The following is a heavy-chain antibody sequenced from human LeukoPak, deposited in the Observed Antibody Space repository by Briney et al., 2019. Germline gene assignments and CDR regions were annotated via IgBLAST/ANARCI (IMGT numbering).Heavy chain of an antibody. D-gene: IGHD2-2*01. J-gene: IGHJ4*02. Sequence: SETLSLTCTVSGGSISSYYWSWIRQPAGKGLEWIGRIYTSGSTNYNPSLKSRVTMSVDTSKNQFSLKLSSVTAADTAVYYCARRAYCSSTSCYSVPTFDYWGQGTLVTVSS. CDR1: GGSISSYY. CDR3: ARRAYCSSTSCYSVPTFDY. V-gene: IGHV4-4*07. CDR2: IYTSGST.